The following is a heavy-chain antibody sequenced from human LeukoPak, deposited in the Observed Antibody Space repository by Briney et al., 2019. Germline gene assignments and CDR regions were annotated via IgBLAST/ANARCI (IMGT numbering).Heavy chain of an antibody. Sequence: GGSLRLSCAASGFTLESYTIHWVRQAPGKGLEWVAVISYDGSNKYYADSVKGRFTISRDNSKNTLYLQMNSLRAEDTAVYYCAKETYDYVWGSYRPYYFDYWGQGTLVTVSS. CDR2: ISYDGSNK. V-gene: IGHV3-30*04. CDR3: AKETYDYVWGSYRPYYFDY. CDR1: GFTLESYT. J-gene: IGHJ4*02. D-gene: IGHD3-16*02.